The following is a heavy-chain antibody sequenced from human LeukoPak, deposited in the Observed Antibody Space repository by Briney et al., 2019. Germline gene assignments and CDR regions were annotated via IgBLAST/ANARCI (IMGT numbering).Heavy chain of an antibody. CDR3: AREYCSGGSCYPDY. CDR2: IYYSGST. V-gene: IGHV4-59*01. D-gene: IGHD2-15*01. J-gene: IGHJ4*02. Sequence: SETLSLTCTVSGGSISSYCWSWIRQPPGKGLEWIGYIYYSGSTNYNPSLKSRVTISVDTSKNQFSLKLSSVTAADTAVYYCAREYCSGGSCYPDYWGQGTLVTVSS. CDR1: GGSISSYC.